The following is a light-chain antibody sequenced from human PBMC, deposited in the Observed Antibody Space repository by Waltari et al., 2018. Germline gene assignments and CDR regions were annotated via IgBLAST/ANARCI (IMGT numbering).Light chain of an antibody. CDR3: SSYTSISTVI. CDR2: DVY. J-gene: IGLJ2*01. CDR1: DSDIGSYKY. V-gene: IGLV2-14*01. Sequence: SALTQPASVSGSPGESITITCTGTDSDIGSYKYVSWYQQYPGQAPKLLLYDVYAPPSGVSNRFSGSKSVNTASLTISGLQAEDEAEYFCSSYTSISTVIFGGGTKVSVL.